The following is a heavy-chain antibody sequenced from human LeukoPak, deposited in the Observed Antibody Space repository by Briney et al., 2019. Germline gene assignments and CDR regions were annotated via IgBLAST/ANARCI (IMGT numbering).Heavy chain of an antibody. CDR1: GFTFSSYG. CDR3: AKGQISSGALLRFDY. V-gene: IGHV3-30*02. D-gene: IGHD1-26*01. Sequence: GGSLRLSCAASGFTFSSYGMHWVRQAPGKGLQWVAFIRYDGSNKYYADSVKGRFTISRDNSKNTLYLQMNSLRTEDTAVYYCAKGQISSGALLRFDYWGQGTLVTVSS. J-gene: IGHJ4*02. CDR2: IRYDGSNK.